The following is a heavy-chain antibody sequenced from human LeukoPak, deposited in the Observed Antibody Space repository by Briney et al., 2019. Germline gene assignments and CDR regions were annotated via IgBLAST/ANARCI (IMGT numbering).Heavy chain of an antibody. D-gene: IGHD3-3*01. CDR3: ARGDYDFWTGDINDY. Sequence: ASVKVSCKASGYTFTSYGISWVRQAPGQGLEWMGWISAYNGNTNYAQKLQGRVTMTTDTSTSTAYMELRSLRSDDTAVYYCARGDYDFWTGDINDYWGQGTLVTVSS. CDR2: ISAYNGNT. CDR1: GYTFTSYG. J-gene: IGHJ4*02. V-gene: IGHV1-18*01.